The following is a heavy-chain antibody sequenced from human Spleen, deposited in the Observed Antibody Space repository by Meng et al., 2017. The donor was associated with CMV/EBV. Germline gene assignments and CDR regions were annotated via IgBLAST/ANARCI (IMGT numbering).Heavy chain of an antibody. CDR3: VRSMNTAADY. J-gene: IGHJ4*02. CDR2: IHSGGST. Sequence: GESLKISCAASRFTVNTNYMSWVRQTPGTGLEWVSIIHSGGSTHYADSVRGRFTISRDNTKNTLYLQMNSLRPDDTGVYYCVRSMNTAADYWGQGTLVTVSS. V-gene: IGHV3-66*02. CDR1: RFTVNTNY. D-gene: IGHD6-13*01.